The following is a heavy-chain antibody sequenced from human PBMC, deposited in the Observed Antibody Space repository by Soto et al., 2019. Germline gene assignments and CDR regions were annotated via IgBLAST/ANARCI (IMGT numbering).Heavy chain of an antibody. CDR1: GFTFSSYA. CDR2: ISGSGGGT. CDR3: AKECDSGSCYTGY. V-gene: IGHV3-23*01. J-gene: IGHJ4*02. D-gene: IGHD3-10*01. Sequence: EVQLLESGGGLVQPGGSLRLSCAASGFTFSSYAMSWVRQAPGKGLEWISAISGSGGGTYYADSVKGRFTISRDNSKNELYLQMNSLRAEDTAVYYCAKECDSGSCYTGYWGQGPLVAVSS.